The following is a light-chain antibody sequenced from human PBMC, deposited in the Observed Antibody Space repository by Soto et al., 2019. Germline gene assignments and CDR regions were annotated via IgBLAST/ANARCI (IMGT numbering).Light chain of an antibody. V-gene: IGLV2-11*01. CDR2: DVT. CDR1: NSDVGTYNY. J-gene: IGLJ1*01. Sequence: QSALTQPRSVSGSPGQSVTISCTGTNSDVGTYNYVSWYQQHPGKAPKLIIYDVTKRPSGVPDRFSGSKSGNTASLIISGLQAEDEADYYCSSYGGSNNYVFGTGTKVTVL. CDR3: SSYGGSNNYV.